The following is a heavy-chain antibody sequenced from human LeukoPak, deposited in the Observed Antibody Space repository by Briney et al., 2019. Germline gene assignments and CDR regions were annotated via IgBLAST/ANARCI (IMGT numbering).Heavy chain of an antibody. J-gene: IGHJ3*02. CDR3: ARAEPAATSSDAFDI. Sequence: RASVKVSCKASGYTFTSYGISWVRQAPGQGLEWMGWISAYNGNTNYAQKLQGRVTMTTDTSTSTAYMELRSLRSDDTAVYYCARAEPAATSSDAFDIWGQGTMVTVSS. CDR1: GYTFTSYG. D-gene: IGHD2-2*01. V-gene: IGHV1-18*01. CDR2: ISAYNGNT.